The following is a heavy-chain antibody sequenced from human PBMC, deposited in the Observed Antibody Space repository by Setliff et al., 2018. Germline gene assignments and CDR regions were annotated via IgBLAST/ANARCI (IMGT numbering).Heavy chain of an antibody. Sequence: PGGSLRLSCAASGFSFNNAWMSWVRQAQGKGLEWVGRLKSKIDGATTDYAAPVKGRFTTSRDDSKNTLYLQMNSLKTEDTAVYYCISLWLGYYGLDVWGQGTTVTVSS. V-gene: IGHV3-15*01. J-gene: IGHJ6*02. CDR2: LKSKIDGATT. D-gene: IGHD5-18*01. CDR3: ISLWLGYYGLDV. CDR1: GFSFNNAW.